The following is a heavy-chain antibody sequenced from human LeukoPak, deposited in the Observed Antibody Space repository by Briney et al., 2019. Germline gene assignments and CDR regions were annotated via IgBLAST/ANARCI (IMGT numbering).Heavy chain of an antibody. Sequence: ASVKVSCKASGYTFTGYYMHWVRQAPGQGLEWMGWINPNSGGTNYAQKFQGRVTMTRDTSISTAYMELSRLRSDDTAVYYCALSRDYYDSSGYYHWGQGTLVTVSS. J-gene: IGHJ5*02. V-gene: IGHV1-2*02. CDR2: INPNSGGT. D-gene: IGHD3-22*01. CDR3: ALSRDYYDSSGYYH. CDR1: GYTFTGYY.